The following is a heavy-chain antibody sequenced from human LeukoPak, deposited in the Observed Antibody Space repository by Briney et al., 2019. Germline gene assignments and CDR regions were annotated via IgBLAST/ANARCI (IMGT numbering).Heavy chain of an antibody. CDR2: INPSGGST. CDR1: GYTFTSYY. V-gene: IGHV1-46*01. J-gene: IGHJ4*02. Sequence: ASVKVSCKASGYTFTSYYMHWVRQAPGQGLEWMGIINPSGGSTSYAQKFQGRVTVTRDTSTSTVYMELSSLRSEDAAVYYCARTLLPKLNFDYWGQGTLVTVSS. D-gene: IGHD2-15*01. CDR3: ARTLLPKLNFDY.